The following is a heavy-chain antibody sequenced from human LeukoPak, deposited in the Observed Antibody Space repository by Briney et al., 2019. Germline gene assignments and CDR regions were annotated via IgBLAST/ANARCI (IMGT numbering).Heavy chain of an antibody. CDR1: GFTFSSYS. Sequence: PGGSLRLSCAASGFTFSSYSMNWVRQAPGKGLEWVSSISISGSDIYYAYSAKGRFTSSRDNAKNSMYLPMNSLRAEDTAVYYCARAVELGGYSYWSGMDVWGKGTTVTVSS. V-gene: IGHV3-21*01. D-gene: IGHD5-18*01. CDR3: ARAVELGGYSYWSGMDV. J-gene: IGHJ6*04. CDR2: ISISGSDI.